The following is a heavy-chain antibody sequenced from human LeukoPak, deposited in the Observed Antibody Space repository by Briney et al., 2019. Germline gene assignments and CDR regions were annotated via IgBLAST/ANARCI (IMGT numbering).Heavy chain of an antibody. CDR3: ARANVGYYDFWSGYYGGSRNWFDP. V-gene: IGHV1-8*01. D-gene: IGHD3-3*01. Sequence: EASVKVSCKASGYTFTSYDINLVRQATGQGLEWMGWMNPNSGNTGYAQKFQGRVTMTRNTSISTAYMELSSLRSEDTAVYYCARANVGYYDFWSGYYGGSRNWFDPWGQGTLVTVSS. J-gene: IGHJ5*02. CDR2: MNPNSGNT. CDR1: GYTFTSYD.